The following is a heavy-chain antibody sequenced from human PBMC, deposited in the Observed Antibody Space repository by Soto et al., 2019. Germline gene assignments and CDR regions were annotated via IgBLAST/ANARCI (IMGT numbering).Heavy chain of an antibody. CDR2: ISYDGSNK. V-gene: IGHV3-30*18. CDR1: GFTFSSYG. CDR3: AKAEIAVASYGMDV. J-gene: IGHJ6*02. Sequence: GGSLRLSCAASGFTFSSYGMHWVRQAPGKGLEWVAVISYDGSNKYYADSVKGRFTISRDNSKNTLYLQMNSLRAEDTAVYYCAKAEIAVASYGMDVWGQGTTVTVSS. D-gene: IGHD6-19*01.